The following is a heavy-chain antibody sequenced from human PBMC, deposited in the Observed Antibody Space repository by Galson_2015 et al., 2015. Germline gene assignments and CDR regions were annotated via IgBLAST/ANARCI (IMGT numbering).Heavy chain of an antibody. J-gene: IGHJ6*02. CDR2: IKQDGSEK. CDR3: ARDWGNWNPLEVMDYYYGMDV. D-gene: IGHD1-1*01. V-gene: IGHV3-7*03. Sequence: SLRLSCAASGFTFSSYWMSWVRQAPGKGLEWVANIKQDGSEKYYVDSVKGRFTTSRDNAKNSLYLQMNSLRAEDTAVYYCARDWGNWNPLEVMDYYYGMDVWGQGTTVTVSS. CDR1: GFTFSSYW.